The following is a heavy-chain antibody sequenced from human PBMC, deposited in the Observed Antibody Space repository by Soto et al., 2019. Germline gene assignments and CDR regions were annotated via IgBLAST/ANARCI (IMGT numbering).Heavy chain of an antibody. CDR3: AKYPGWDYYSYYMDV. Sequence: EVQLLESGGGLVQPGGSLRLSCAASGFTFSSYAMSWVRQAPGKGLEWVSAISGSGGSIYYADSVKGRFTISRDNSKNTLNLQMNSLRAEDTAVYYCAKYPGWDYYSYYMDVWGKGTTVTVSS. V-gene: IGHV3-23*01. D-gene: IGHD1-26*01. J-gene: IGHJ6*03. CDR2: ISGSGGSI. CDR1: GFTFSSYA.